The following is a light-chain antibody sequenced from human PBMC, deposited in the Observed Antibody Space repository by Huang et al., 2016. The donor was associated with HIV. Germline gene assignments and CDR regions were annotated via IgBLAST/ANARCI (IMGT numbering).Light chain of an antibody. CDR2: ATS. V-gene: IGKV1-39*01. CDR1: QSISTY. Sequence: DIQMTQSPSSLSASVGDRVTITCRASQSISTYLNWFQQKPGKAPKLMIYATSNLQSEVASRFSGSGSGTDFTLTVSSLQPEDFATYYCQQSYNTPPTFGQGTKLEI. J-gene: IGKJ2*01. CDR3: QQSYNTPPT.